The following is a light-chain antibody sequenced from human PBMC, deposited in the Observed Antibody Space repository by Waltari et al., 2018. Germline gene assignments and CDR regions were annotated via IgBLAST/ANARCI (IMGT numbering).Light chain of an antibody. CDR2: KAS. J-gene: IGKJ1*01. CDR3: QQYNSYPRT. Sequence: DIQMTQSPSTLSASVGDRVTITCRASQSISSWLAWYQQKPGKAPKPLIYKASSLESGVPSRFSGSGAGTEVTLTISSLQPDDFATYYCQQYNSYPRTFGQGTKVEIK. V-gene: IGKV1-5*03. CDR1: QSISSW.